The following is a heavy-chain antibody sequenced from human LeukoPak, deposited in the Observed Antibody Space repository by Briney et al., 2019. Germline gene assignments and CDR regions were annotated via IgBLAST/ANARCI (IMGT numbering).Heavy chain of an antibody. Sequence: SETLSLTCTVSGDSISSYYCSWIRQPPGKGLEWIGYIYYSGSTNYNPSLKSRVTISVDSSKRQFSLKLSSVTAADTAVYYCARGSLTGTTPFDYWGQGTLVTVSS. CDR3: ARGSLTGTTPFDY. J-gene: IGHJ4*02. CDR2: IYYSGST. V-gene: IGHV4-59*01. CDR1: GDSISSYY. D-gene: IGHD1-1*01.